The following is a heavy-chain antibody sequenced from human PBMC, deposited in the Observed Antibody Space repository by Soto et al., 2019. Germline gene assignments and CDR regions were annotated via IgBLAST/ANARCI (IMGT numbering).Heavy chain of an antibody. CDR2: ITANNVNT. Sequence: ASVKVSCKTSGYTFTSYGISWVRQAPGQGLEWMGWITANNVNTNYAQKFQGRVTMTTDTSTATAYMELRSLRSDDTAVYYCARDMGGYYFEPNDYWGQGTLVPVSS. J-gene: IGHJ4*02. CDR1: GYTFTSYG. CDR3: ARDMGGYYFEPNDY. V-gene: IGHV1-18*01. D-gene: IGHD3-22*01.